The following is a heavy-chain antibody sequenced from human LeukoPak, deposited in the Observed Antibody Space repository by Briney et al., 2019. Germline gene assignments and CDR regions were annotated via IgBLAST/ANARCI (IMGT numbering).Heavy chain of an antibody. J-gene: IGHJ4*02. D-gene: IGHD2-15*01. CDR3: ARDRSRYCSGGSCYRRFDY. CDR2: ISSSSINI. CDR1: GFSLNDYS. V-gene: IGHV3-21*04. Sequence: PGGSLRLSCVASGFSLNDYSMNWARQAPGKGLEWVASISSSSINIKYADSVKGRFTISRDNAKNSLYLQMNSLRAEDTAVYYCARDRSRYCSGGSCYRRFDYWGQGTLVTVSS.